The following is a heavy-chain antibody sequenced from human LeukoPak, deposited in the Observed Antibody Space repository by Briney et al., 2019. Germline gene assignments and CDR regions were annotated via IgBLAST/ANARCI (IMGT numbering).Heavy chain of an antibody. Sequence: GGSLRLSCAASGFTFDDYAMHWVRQAPGKGLEWVSLIIWDGGSTYYADSVKGRFTTSRDNSKNSLYLQMNRLRAEDTALYYCAKASSSWYYFDYWGQGTLVTVSS. D-gene: IGHD6-13*01. CDR3: AKASSSWYYFDY. CDR1: GFTFDDYA. V-gene: IGHV3-43D*04. CDR2: IIWDGGST. J-gene: IGHJ4*02.